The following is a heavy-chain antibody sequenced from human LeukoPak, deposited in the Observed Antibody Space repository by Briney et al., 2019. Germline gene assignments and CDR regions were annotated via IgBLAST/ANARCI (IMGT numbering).Heavy chain of an antibody. CDR2: IYPGDSDT. V-gene: IGHV5-51*01. CDR3: ARGDASMATGFNY. CDR1: GFTFTNYW. D-gene: IGHD6-6*01. J-gene: IGHJ4*01. Sequence: GESLKISCQTSGFTFTNYWIGWVRQMPGTGLEWMGIIYPGDSDTKYSPSFRGQVTMSADKSTSTAYLQWGSLKASDTAMYFCARGDASMATGFNYWGQGTLVTVSS.